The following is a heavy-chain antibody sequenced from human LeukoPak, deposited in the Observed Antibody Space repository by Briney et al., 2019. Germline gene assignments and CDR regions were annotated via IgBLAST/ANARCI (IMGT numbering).Heavy chain of an antibody. CDR3: ATAPITPYYYGAGSPGFDY. CDR1: GGSLYSFF. CDR2: IYYSGST. J-gene: IGHJ4*02. V-gene: IGHV4-59*01. D-gene: IGHD3-10*01. Sequence: KSSETLSLTCIVSGGSLYSFFWSWMREPPGRGLGWIGHIYYSGSTKYNLSLKSRVNTSADTSKNQFSLNLTSVAAAVRAVSYCATAPITPYYYGAGSPGFDYWGLGTLVTVYS.